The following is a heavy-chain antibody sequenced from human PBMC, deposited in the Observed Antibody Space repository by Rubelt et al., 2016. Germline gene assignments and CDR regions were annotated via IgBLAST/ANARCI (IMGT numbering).Heavy chain of an antibody. Sequence: QVQLQESGPGLVKPSETLSLTCTVSAGSLDGNYWSWVRHPPGKGLEWLGNIFYSGSANYSHSLPSRVTISVEKSRNKFALNWSSVTAADTAGYYCARVFDISGYYVNFEYGGQGTLVTVSS. CDR3: ARVFDISGYYVNFEY. CDR1: AGSLDGNY. V-gene: IGHV4-59*01. J-gene: IGHJ4*02. D-gene: IGHD3-22*01. CDR2: IFYSGSA.